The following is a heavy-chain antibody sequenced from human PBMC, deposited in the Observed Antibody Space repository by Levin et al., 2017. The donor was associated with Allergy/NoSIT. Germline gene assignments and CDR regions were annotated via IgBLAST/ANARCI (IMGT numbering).Heavy chain of an antibody. Sequence: GESLKISCAASGFTFSDYAMHWVRQAPGKGLEWVAVMSYDGGNKDYADSVKGRFPISRDNSENPVFLQMNSLRPEGTAVYYWGGGGQATPEYYLDSWGQGPLVTVSS. V-gene: IGHV3-30-3*01. CDR2: MSYDGGNK. J-gene: IGHJ4*02. CDR3: GGGGQATPEYYLDS. D-gene: IGHD3-16*01. CDR1: GFTFSDYA.